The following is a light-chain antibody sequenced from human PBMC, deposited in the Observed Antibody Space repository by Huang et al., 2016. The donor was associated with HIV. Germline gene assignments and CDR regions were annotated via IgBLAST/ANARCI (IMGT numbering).Light chain of an antibody. V-gene: IGKV1-33*01. CDR3: QQYDTLPTWT. CDR2: DVA. CDR1: QDISKS. Sequence: DIQMTQSPTSLSASAGDRVTNTSQASQDISKSLNWYQKKPGKAPKLLIYDVANFETGVPSRFSISGSWTNLTVTISTLQPEDVGSYYCQQYDTLPTWTFGQGTKV. J-gene: IGKJ1*01.